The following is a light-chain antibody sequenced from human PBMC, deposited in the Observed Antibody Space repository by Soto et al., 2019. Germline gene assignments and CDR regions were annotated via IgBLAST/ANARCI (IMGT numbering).Light chain of an antibody. CDR1: SSNIGNNY. CDR2: ENN. Sequence: QSALTQPPSVSAAPGQKVTISCSGSSSNIGNNYVSWYRHLPGTAPKLLIYENNKRPSGIPDRFSGSKSGTSATLGITGLQTGDEADYYCGTWDNSLRAAYVFGTGTKVTVL. J-gene: IGLJ1*01. CDR3: GTWDNSLRAAYV. V-gene: IGLV1-51*01.